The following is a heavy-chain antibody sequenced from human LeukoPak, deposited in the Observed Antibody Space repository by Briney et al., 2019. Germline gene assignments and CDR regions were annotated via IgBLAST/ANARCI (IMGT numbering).Heavy chain of an antibody. CDR3: ARFYYDSSGYGFDP. V-gene: IGHV4-59*01. CDR2: IYYSGST. Sequence: RPSETLSLTCTVSGGSINSYYWSWIRQPPGKGLEWIGYIYYSGSTNYNPSLKSRVTISVDTSKNQFSLKLSSVTAADTAVYYCARFYYDSSGYGFDPWGQGTLVTVSS. D-gene: IGHD3-22*01. J-gene: IGHJ5*02. CDR1: GGSINSYY.